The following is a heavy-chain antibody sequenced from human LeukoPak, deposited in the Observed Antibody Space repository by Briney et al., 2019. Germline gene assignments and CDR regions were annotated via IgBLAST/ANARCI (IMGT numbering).Heavy chain of an antibody. J-gene: IGHJ4*02. V-gene: IGHV3-23*01. CDR3: ARYCSGASCYSGVDY. Sequence: GGSLRLSCAASGFTFGSYMMTWVRQAPGRGLEWVSTISSNGGSTYYADSVKGRFTISRDNSKNTLYLQMSSLRAEDTAIYYCARYCSGASCYSGVDYWGQGTLVPVSS. CDR1: GFTFGSYM. D-gene: IGHD2-15*01. CDR2: ISSNGGST.